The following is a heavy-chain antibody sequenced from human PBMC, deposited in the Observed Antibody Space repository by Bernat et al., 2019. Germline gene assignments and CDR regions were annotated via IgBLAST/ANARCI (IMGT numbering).Heavy chain of an antibody. Sequence: EVQLLESGGGLVQPGGSLRLSCAASGFTFSSYSMSWVRQAPGKGLEWVSAISGSGGSTYYADSVKGRFTISRDNSKNTLYLQMNSLGAEDTALYYCGKDAEVCSGSTCYRPSNYWGQGTLVTVSA. CDR2: ISGSGGST. D-gene: IGHD2-15*01. J-gene: IGHJ4*02. V-gene: IGHV3-23*01. CDR3: GKDAEVCSGSTCYRPSNY. CDR1: GFTFSSYS.